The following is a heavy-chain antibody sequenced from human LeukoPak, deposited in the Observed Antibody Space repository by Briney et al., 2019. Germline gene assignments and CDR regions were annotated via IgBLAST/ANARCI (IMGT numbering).Heavy chain of an antibody. Sequence: PGGSLRLSCAASGFTFSSYSMNWVRQAPGKGLEWGSYISSSSSTIYYADSVKGRFTISRDNAKNSLYLQMNSLRAEDTAVYYCARATGLVVFDYWGQGTLVTVSS. D-gene: IGHD2-15*01. V-gene: IGHV3-48*01. CDR3: ARATGLVVFDY. J-gene: IGHJ4*02. CDR1: GFTFSSYS. CDR2: ISSSSSTI.